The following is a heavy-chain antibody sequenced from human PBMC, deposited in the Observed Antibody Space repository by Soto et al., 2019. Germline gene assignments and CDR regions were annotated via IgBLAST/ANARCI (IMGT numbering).Heavy chain of an antibody. D-gene: IGHD3-10*01. Sequence: QVQLQQSGPGLVKPSETLSLTCTVSSGPSRSHNWGWIRQSPGRGLEWIGYVYDTGSTSYNPSLESRVTISAATSPNHFSLTLSSVTAADTSVYYCVRQGIGALHGLVDVWGQGTTVSVSS. V-gene: IGHV4-59*08. J-gene: IGHJ6*02. CDR2: VYDTGST. CDR3: VRQGIGALHGLVDV. CDR1: SGPSRSHN.